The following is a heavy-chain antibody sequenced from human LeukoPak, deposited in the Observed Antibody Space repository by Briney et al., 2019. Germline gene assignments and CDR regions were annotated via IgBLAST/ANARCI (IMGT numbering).Heavy chain of an antibody. CDR1: GVSISSSNSY. CDR3: AREGYYDSIFGAVDI. CDR2: IYYSGST. J-gene: IGHJ3*02. V-gene: IGHV4-39*02. Sequence: SETLSLTCTVSGVSISSSNSYWGWIRQPPGKGLEWIGSIYYSGSTYYNPSLKSRVTISVDTSKNQFSLKLSSVTAADTAVYYCAREGYYDSIFGAVDIWGQGTMVTVSS. D-gene: IGHD3-22*01.